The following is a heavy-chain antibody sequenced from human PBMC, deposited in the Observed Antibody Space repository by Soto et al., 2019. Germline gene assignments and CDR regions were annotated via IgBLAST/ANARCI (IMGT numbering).Heavy chain of an antibody. D-gene: IGHD3-3*01. J-gene: IGHJ3*02. CDR2: ISYDGSNK. CDR1: GFTFSSYA. CDR3: ARDRGTISGKDAFDI. V-gene: IGHV3-30-3*01. Sequence: GGSLRLSCAASGFTFSSYAMHWVRQAPGKGLEWVAVISYDGSNKYYADSVKGRFTISRDNAKNTLYLQMNSLRAEDTAVYYCARDRGTISGKDAFDIWGQGKMVTVS.